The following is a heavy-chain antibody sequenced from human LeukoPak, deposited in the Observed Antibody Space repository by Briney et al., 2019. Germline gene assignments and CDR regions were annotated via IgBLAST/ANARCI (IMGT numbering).Heavy chain of an antibody. Sequence: SETLSLTCAVYGGSFSGYHWSWIRQPPGKGLEWIGEINHSGSTNYNPSLKSRVTISVDTSKNQFSLKLSSVTAADTAVYYCARQGARVVSDYWGQGTLVTASS. CDR3: ARQGARVVSDY. CDR1: GGSFSGYH. J-gene: IGHJ4*02. CDR2: INHSGST. D-gene: IGHD2-15*01. V-gene: IGHV4-34*01.